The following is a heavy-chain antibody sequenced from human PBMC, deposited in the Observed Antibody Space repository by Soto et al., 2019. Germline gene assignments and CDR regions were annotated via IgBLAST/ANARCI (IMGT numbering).Heavy chain of an antibody. J-gene: IGHJ5*02. D-gene: IGHD5-12*01. V-gene: IGHV1-69*06. CDR1: GGTFSSDG. Sequence: QLQLVQSGAEVKERGSSVKVSCKASGGTFSSDGISWVRQAPGQGLEWMGGIIRIFGTTTYAQKFQDRVTITADKSTSTAYMDLSSLRSEDTAVYYCARERLGVVATIPPWFDPWGQGTLVTVSS. CDR3: ARERLGVVATIPPWFDP. CDR2: IIRIFGTT.